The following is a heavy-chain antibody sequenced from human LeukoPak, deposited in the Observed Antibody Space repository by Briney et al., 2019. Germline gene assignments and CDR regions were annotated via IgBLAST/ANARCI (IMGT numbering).Heavy chain of an antibody. CDR3: AREGTDYGDYKNWFDP. D-gene: IGHD4-17*01. Sequence: GGSLRLSCAASGFTFSSFAIHWVRGVPGKGLEWVAAIWYDGSSKYYVDSVKGRFTISRDNSKNTVYLQMNSLRAEDTAVYYCAREGTDYGDYKNWFDPWGQGTLVTVSS. V-gene: IGHV3-33*01. CDR2: IWYDGSSK. J-gene: IGHJ5*02. CDR1: GFTFSSFA.